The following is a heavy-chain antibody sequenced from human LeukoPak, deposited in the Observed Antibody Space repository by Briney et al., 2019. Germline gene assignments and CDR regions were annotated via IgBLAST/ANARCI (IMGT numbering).Heavy chain of an antibody. Sequence: PSETLSLTCTVSGXSISGDHWNWIRQPPGKGLEWIGYIYYSGNTNYNPSLKSRVTISIDTSKNQFSLKLTSVTAADTAVYYCARRNDFAIWGQGTMVTVSS. J-gene: IGHJ3*02. V-gene: IGHV4-59*08. CDR1: GXSISGDH. CDR2: IYYSGNT. CDR3: ARRNDFAI.